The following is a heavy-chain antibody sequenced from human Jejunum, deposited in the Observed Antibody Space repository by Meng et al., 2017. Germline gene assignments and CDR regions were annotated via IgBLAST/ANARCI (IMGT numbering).Heavy chain of an antibody. CDR2: ISGTVGTT. CDR1: GFTFSNYA. V-gene: IGHV3-23*01. J-gene: IGHJ5*02. CDR3: AKEMTEGGIYVLYNWFDP. Sequence: GESLKTSCAASGFTFSNYARTWVRQAPGKGLEWVSSISGTVGTTYYADSVKGRFTNSRDNSKNTLYLQMNSLRADDTAVYYCAKEMTEGGIYVLYNWFDPWGQGTLVTVSS. D-gene: IGHD1-26*01.